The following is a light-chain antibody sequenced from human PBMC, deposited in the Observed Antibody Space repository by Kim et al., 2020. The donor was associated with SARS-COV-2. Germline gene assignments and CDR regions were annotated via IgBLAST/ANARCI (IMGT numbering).Light chain of an antibody. CDR3: QQYNDWLS. J-gene: IGKJ4*01. Sequence: AVFPGEGVTLSCRASHSIGVDLAWYQHNPGQAPRLLIYGASNRATDVPGRFSGSGSGTDFTLTISSLQSEDFAVYFCQQYNDWLSFGGGTKVDIK. V-gene: IGKV3D-15*01. CDR1: HSIGVD. CDR2: GAS.